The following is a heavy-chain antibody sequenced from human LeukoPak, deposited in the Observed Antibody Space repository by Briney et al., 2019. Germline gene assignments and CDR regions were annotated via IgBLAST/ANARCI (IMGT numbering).Heavy chain of an antibody. CDR3: ARHVQVRAATLFDY. J-gene: IGHJ4*02. Sequence: SQTLSLTCTVSGGSISSSSYYWGWIRQPPGKGLEWIGSIYYSGSTYYNPSLKSRVTISVDTSKNQFSLRLSSVTAADTAVYYCARHVQVRAATLFDYWGQGTLVTVSS. CDR2: IYYSGST. D-gene: IGHD6-13*01. V-gene: IGHV4-39*01. CDR1: GGSISSSSYY.